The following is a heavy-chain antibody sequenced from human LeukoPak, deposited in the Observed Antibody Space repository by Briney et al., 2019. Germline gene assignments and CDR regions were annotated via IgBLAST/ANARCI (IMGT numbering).Heavy chain of an antibody. CDR2: IYYSGIS. D-gene: IGHD3-10*01. Sequence: PSETLSLTCSISGGSLSTYYWSWIRQAPGKGLEWIGYIYYSGISNSNPSVWSRVTISVDTSKNQFSLKLTSVTAADTDIYYCARDPYGSGIFDYWGQGALVTVSS. V-gene: IGHV4-59*01. CDR1: GGSLSTYY. CDR3: ARDPYGSGIFDY. J-gene: IGHJ4*02.